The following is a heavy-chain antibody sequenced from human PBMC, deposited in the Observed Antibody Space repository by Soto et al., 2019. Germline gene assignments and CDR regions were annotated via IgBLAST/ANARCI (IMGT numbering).Heavy chain of an antibody. J-gene: IGHJ4*02. CDR1: GGSISSDY. CDR2: FYNGVTT. V-gene: IGHV4-59*06. D-gene: IGHD3-22*01. Sequence: PSETLSLTCTVSGGSISSDYWSWIRQPPGKGLQWIGYFYNGVTTHYNPSLQSAATISTDTSKNQFSLMLTSVTAADTAMYYCGRARKYYDCELAPGGQGPLVTVS. CDR3: GRARKYYDCELAP.